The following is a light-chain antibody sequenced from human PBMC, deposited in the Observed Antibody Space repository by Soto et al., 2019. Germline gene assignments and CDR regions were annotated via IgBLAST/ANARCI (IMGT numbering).Light chain of an antibody. CDR2: EDN. V-gene: IGLV6-57*03. J-gene: IGLJ3*02. CDR3: QSYDSSNQRV. Sequence: NFMLTQPHSVSESPGKTVTISCTRSSGSIASNYVQWYQQRPCSAPTTVIYEDNQRPSGVPDRFSGSIDSSSNSASLTISGLKTEYEADYYCQSYDSSNQRVFGGGTKLTVL. CDR1: SGSIASNY.